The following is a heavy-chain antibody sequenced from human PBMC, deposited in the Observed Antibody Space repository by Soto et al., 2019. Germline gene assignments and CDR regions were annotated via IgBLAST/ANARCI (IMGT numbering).Heavy chain of an antibody. CDR2: INHLGSI. Sequence: PSETKSLTCIVSDGSLSNYFWSWIRKKTGMALEWIGEINHLGSINYNPSLKSRVTMAVDTSKNQFSLTLNSVTAADTATYYCARGGISHWAYFYYMDVWDRGTTVTVSS. V-gene: IGHV4-34*01. CDR1: DGSLSNYF. J-gene: IGHJ6*03. D-gene: IGHD2-21*01. CDR3: ARGGISHWAYFYYMDV.